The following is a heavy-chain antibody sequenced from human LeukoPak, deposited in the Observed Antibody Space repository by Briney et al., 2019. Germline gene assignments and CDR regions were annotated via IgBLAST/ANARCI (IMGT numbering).Heavy chain of an antibody. CDR2: LYPGGNT. D-gene: IGHD3-10*01. Sequence: GGSLRLSCAASGFTVSSNYMSWVRQAPRKGLEWVSVLYPGGNTYYADSVKGRFTISRDNSENTLYLEMNSLKAEDTAVYYCARVGGHWGQGTLVTVSS. CDR3: ARVGGH. CDR1: GFTVSSNY. V-gene: IGHV3-53*01. J-gene: IGHJ4*02.